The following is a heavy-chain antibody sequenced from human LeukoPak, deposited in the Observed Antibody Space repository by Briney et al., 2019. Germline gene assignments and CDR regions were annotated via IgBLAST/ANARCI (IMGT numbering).Heavy chain of an antibody. CDR1: EFTFSSYW. Sequence: GGSLRLSCAASEFTFSSYWMSWVRQAPGKGLQWVANMRQDGNEKYYVDSVKGRFTISRDNAKNSLYLQMNSLRAEDTALYYCAKDSSMVRGVEAFDIWGQGTMVTVSS. CDR2: MRQDGNEK. V-gene: IGHV3-7*03. CDR3: AKDSSMVRGVEAFDI. J-gene: IGHJ3*02. D-gene: IGHD3-10*01.